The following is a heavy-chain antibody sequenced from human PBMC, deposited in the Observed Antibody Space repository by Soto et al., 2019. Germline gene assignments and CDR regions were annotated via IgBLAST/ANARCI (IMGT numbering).Heavy chain of an antibody. CDR2: IYYSGST. CDR3: ARTLYSSGWYFDY. D-gene: IGHD6-19*01. V-gene: IGHV4-59*01. Sequence: PSETLSLTCTVSGGSIRSYYWSWIRQPPGKGLEWIGYIYYSGSTNYKPSLKSRVTISVDTSKNQFSLKLSSVTAADTAVYYCARTLYSSGWYFDYWGKGNIVNVSA. CDR1: GGSIRSYY. J-gene: IGHJ4*02.